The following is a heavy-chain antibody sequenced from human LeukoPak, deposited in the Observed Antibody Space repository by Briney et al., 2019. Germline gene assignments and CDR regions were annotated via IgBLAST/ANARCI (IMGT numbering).Heavy chain of an antibody. J-gene: IGHJ3*02. Sequence: SETLSLTCTVSGGSINNYYWSWIRQPPGKGLEWIGYIYYSGSTNYNPSLKSRVTILVDTSKNQFSLKLSSVTAADTALYYCARHPSNWNHGNAFDIWGQGTMVTVSS. V-gene: IGHV4-59*08. CDR2: IYYSGST. CDR1: GGSINNYY. CDR3: ARHPSNWNHGNAFDI. D-gene: IGHD1-1*01.